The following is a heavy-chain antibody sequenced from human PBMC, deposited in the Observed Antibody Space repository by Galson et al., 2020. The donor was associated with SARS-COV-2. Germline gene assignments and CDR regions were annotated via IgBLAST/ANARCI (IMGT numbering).Heavy chain of an antibody. V-gene: IGHV3-30*18. Sequence: PGGSLRLSCAASGFTFSSYGMHWVRQAPGKGLEWVAVISYDGSNKYYADSVKGRFTISRDNSKNTLYLQMNSLRAEDTAVYYCAKVWSLYYYDSSGGYFDYWGQGTLVTVSS. J-gene: IGHJ4*02. CDR1: GFTFSSYG. D-gene: IGHD3-22*01. CDR2: ISYDGSNK. CDR3: AKVWSLYYYDSSGGYFDY.